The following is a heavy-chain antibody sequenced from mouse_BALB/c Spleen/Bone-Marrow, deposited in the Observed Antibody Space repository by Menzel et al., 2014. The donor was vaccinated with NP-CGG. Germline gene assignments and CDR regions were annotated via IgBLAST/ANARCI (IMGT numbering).Heavy chain of an antibody. CDR3: ARTDSSGSWFAY. CDR2: IYPGDGST. CDR1: GYTFTSYY. V-gene: IGHV1S56*01. D-gene: IGHD3-2*01. J-gene: IGHJ3*01. Sequence: ESGPELVKPGASVKMSCKASGYTFTSYYIHWVKQRPGQGLEWIGWIYPGDGSTKYNEKFKGKTTLTADKSSSTAYMLLSSLTSEDSAIYFCARTDSSGSWFAYWGQGTLVTVSA.